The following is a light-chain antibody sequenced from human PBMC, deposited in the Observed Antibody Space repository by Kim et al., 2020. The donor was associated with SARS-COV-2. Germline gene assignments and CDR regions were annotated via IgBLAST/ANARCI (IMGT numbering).Light chain of an antibody. Sequence: HSITTACTGTSSDVGGYNYVSCYQHHPGKAPKIMIYDVSDRPSGVSNRFSGSKSGNTASLTISGLQAEDEADYYCSSYTSSSTLVVFGGGTQLTVL. J-gene: IGLJ2*01. CDR1: SSDVGGYNY. V-gene: IGLV2-14*03. CDR3: SSYTSSSTLVV. CDR2: DVS.